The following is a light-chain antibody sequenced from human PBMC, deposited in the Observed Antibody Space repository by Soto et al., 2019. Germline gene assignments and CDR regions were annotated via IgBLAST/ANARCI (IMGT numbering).Light chain of an antibody. CDR3: LQHYNYPLT. J-gene: IGKJ4*01. V-gene: IGKV1-6*01. CDR2: AAS. CDR1: QDIRSD. Sequence: AIQMTQFPSSLSASVGXRVTITCRASQDIRSDLGWYQQRPGKAPKLLIYAASSLQSGVPSRFSGSGSGTDFTLTISSLQPEDFATYYCLQHYNYPLTFGGGTKVDIK.